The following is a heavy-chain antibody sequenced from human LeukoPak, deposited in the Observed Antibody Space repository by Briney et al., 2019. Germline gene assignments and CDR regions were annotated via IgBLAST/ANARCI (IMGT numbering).Heavy chain of an antibody. D-gene: IGHD2-2*01. CDR3: ARGRYCTATTCDAGGDAFDI. CDR1: GGSISIYY. CDR2: IYPRGST. J-gene: IGHJ3*02. V-gene: IGHV4-4*07. Sequence: SETLSLTCTVSGGSISIYYWSWIRQPAGKGLEWIGRIYPRGSTTYSSSLKSRVTMSADTSKNHFSLNLTSLTAADTAVYYCARGRYCTATTCDAGGDAFDIWGQGTMVTVSS.